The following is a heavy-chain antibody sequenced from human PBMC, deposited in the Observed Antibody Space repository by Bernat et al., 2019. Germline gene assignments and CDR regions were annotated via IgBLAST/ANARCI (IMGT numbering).Heavy chain of an antibody. CDR2: IYPGVSDT. D-gene: IGHD3-22*01. Sequence: EVQLVQSGAEVKKPGESLKISCKGSGYSFTSYWIGWVRQMPGKGLEWMGIIYPGVSDTRYSPSFQGQVTISADKSISTAYLQWSSLKASDTAMYYCARLDYYDSSGYWYPFDYWGQGTLVTVSS. V-gene: IGHV5-51*03. CDR1: GYSFTSYW. J-gene: IGHJ4*02. CDR3: ARLDYYDSSGYWYPFDY.